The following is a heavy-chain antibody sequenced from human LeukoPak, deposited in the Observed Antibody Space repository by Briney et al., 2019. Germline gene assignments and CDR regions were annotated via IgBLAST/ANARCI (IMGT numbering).Heavy chain of an antibody. J-gene: IGHJ4*02. D-gene: IGHD3-22*01. CDR3: ARRPPNYYDTSGYGVLDY. Sequence: SVKVSCKASGGSFSNYAINWVRQAPGQGPEWMGGIVPIFGTADYAQKFQGRVTITADKSTTTAYMELSSLRSEDTAVYYCARRPPNYYDTSGYGVLDYWGQGTLVTVSS. CDR2: IVPIFGTA. CDR1: GGSFSNYA. V-gene: IGHV1-69*06.